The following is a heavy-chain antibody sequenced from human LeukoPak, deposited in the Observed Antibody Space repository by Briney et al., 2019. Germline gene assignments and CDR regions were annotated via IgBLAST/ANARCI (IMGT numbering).Heavy chain of an antibody. CDR1: GGTFSSYA. D-gene: IGHD3-10*01. CDR3: ARRQFITSDFDY. V-gene: IGHV1-18*01. J-gene: IGHJ4*02. Sequence: ASVKVSCKASGGTFSSYAISWVRQAPGQGLEWMGWISAYNGNTNYAQKLQGRVTMTTDTSTSTAYMELRSLRSDDTAVYYCARRQFITSDFDYWGQGTLVTVSS. CDR2: ISAYNGNT.